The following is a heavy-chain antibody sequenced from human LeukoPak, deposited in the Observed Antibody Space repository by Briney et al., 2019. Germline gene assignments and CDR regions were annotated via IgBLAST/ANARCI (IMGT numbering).Heavy chain of an antibody. CDR3: ASFASTVTTPDAFDI. CDR1: GGSISSSNW. D-gene: IGHD4-17*01. CDR2: IYHSGST. J-gene: IGHJ3*02. Sequence: SETLSLTCAVSGGSISSSNWWSWVRQPPGKGLEWIGEIYHSGSTNYNPSLKSRVTISVDKSKNQFSLKLSSVTAADTAVYYCASFASTVTTPDAFDIWGQGTMVTVSS. V-gene: IGHV4-4*02.